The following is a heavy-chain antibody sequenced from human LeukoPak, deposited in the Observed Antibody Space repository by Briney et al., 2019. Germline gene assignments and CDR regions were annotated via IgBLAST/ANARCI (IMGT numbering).Heavy chain of an antibody. CDR3: AKRILRCHDY. J-gene: IGHJ4*02. CDR2: ISGSGGST. CDR1: GFTFNAYA. D-gene: IGHD4-17*01. V-gene: IGHV3-23*01. Sequence: GGSLRLSCAASGFTFNAYAMAWVRQAPGKGLEWVSAISGSGGSTYYADSVKGRFTISRDNSKNTLYLQMNSLRAEDTAVYYCAKRILRCHDYWGQGTLVTVSS.